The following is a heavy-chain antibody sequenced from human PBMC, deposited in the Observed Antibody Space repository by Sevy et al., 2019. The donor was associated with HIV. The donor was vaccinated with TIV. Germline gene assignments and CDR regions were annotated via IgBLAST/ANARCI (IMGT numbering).Heavy chain of an antibody. Sequence: GGSLRLSCAASGFTFSSYGMHWVRQAPGKGLEWVAFIRYDGSNKYYADSVKGRFTISRDNSKNTLYLQMNSLRAEDTAVYYCAKDGYCSSTSCFTFDYWGQGTLVTVSS. CDR1: GFTFSSYG. J-gene: IGHJ4*02. D-gene: IGHD2-2*02. CDR2: IRYDGSNK. V-gene: IGHV3-30*02. CDR3: AKDGYCSSTSCFTFDY.